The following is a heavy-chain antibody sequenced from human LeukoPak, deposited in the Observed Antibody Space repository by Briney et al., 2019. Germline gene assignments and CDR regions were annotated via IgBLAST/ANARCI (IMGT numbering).Heavy chain of an antibody. J-gene: IGHJ3*02. Sequence: PGGSLRLSCAASGFTFSKHWMSWVRQAPGKGLEWVSSISSSSSYIYYADSVKGRFTISRDNAKNSLYLQINSLRAEDTAVYYCASLQLWFGESSFFDIWGQGTMVTVSS. V-gene: IGHV3-21*01. CDR1: GFTFSKHW. CDR2: ISSSSSYI. D-gene: IGHD3-10*01. CDR3: ASLQLWFGESSFFDI.